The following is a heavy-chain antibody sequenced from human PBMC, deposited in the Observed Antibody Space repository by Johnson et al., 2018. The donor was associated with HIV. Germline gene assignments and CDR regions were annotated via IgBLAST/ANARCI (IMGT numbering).Heavy chain of an antibody. D-gene: IGHD3-22*01. V-gene: IGHV3-15*01. Sequence: VQLVESGGGLVKPGGSLRLSCVASGFTFSNAWMSWVRQAPGKGLEWVGRIKSKTEGGTKDYAAPVKGRFTISRDDSKNMLYLQMNSLKTEDTAVYYCTTDVTMIVVVDRAVDIWGQGTMVTVSS. CDR2: IKSKTEGGTK. J-gene: IGHJ3*02. CDR3: TTDVTMIVVVDRAVDI. CDR1: GFTFSNAW.